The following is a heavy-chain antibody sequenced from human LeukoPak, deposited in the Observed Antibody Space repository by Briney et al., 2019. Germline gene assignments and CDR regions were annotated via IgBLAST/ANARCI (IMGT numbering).Heavy chain of an antibody. CDR2: IWYDGSNK. V-gene: IGHV3-33*01. Sequence: GGSLRLSRAASGFTFSSYGMHWVRQAPGKGLEWVAVIWYDGSNKYYADSVKGRFTISRDNSKNTLYLQMNSLRAEDTAVYYCARGEQWLAQDAFDIWGQGTMVTVSS. CDR1: GFTFSSYG. CDR3: ARGEQWLAQDAFDI. D-gene: IGHD6-19*01. J-gene: IGHJ3*02.